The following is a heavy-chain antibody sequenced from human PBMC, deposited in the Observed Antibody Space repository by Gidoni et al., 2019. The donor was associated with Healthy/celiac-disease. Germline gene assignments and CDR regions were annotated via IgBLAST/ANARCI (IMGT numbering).Heavy chain of an antibody. CDR1: GGSISSSSYY. CDR3: ARQGLVGAGGGFDY. J-gene: IGHJ4*02. CDR2: IYYSGST. V-gene: IGHV4-39*01. D-gene: IGHD1-26*01. Sequence: QLQLQESGPGLVKPSETLSLTCTVSGGSISSSSYYWGWIRQPPGKGLDWIGSIYYSGSTYYNRSLKSRVTISVDTSKIQFSLKLSSVTAADTAVYYCARQGLVGAGGGFDYWGQGTLVTVSS.